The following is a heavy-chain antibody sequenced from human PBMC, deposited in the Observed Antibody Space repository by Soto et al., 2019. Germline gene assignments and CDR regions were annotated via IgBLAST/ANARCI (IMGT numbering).Heavy chain of an antibody. D-gene: IGHD1-26*01. J-gene: IGHJ5*01. V-gene: IGHV6-1*01. Sequence: SQTLSLTCAISGDSVSSKSAAWNWIRQSPSRGLEWLGRTYYRSKWSTEYAVSVKSRITSNPDTSKNQCSLQLNSVAAEDTAVYYSTRALSGSYDSWGQGTLVTVSS. CDR1: GDSVSSKSAA. CDR3: TRALSGSYDS. CDR2: TYYRSKWST.